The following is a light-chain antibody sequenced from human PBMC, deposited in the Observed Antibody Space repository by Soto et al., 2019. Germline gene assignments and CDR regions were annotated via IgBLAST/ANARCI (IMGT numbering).Light chain of an antibody. J-gene: IGKJ5*01. CDR3: QQYNNWPVT. CDR1: QSVSSN. Sequence: EIVLTQSPDTLSLSPWERATLSCRASQSVSSNLAWYQQKPGQAPRLLIYGASTRATGIPARFSGSGSGTEFTLTISSLQSEDFAVYYCQQYNNWPVTFGQGTRLEIK. CDR2: GAS. V-gene: IGKV3-15*01.